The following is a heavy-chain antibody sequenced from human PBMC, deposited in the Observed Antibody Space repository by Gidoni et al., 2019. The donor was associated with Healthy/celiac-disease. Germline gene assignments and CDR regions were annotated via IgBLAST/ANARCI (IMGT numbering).Heavy chain of an antibody. CDR3: ARDGMATIMDY. Sequence: QVQLVQSGAEVKKPGSSVKVSCKDSGRTFSSYAISWVRQAPGQGLAWMGGIIPIFGTANYAQKFQGRVTITADESTSTAYMELSSLRSEDTAVYYCARDGMATIMDYWGQGTLVTVSS. CDR1: GRTFSSYA. CDR2: IIPIFGTA. D-gene: IGHD5-12*01. J-gene: IGHJ4*02. V-gene: IGHV1-69*01.